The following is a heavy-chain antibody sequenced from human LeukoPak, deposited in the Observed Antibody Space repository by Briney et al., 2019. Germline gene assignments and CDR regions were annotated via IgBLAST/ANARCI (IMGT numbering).Heavy chain of an antibody. CDR1: GYSISSGYY. J-gene: IGHJ4*02. CDR2: IYHSGST. V-gene: IGHV4-38-2*02. Sequence: SETLSLTCTVSGYSISSGYYWGWIRQPPGKGLEWIGSIYHSGSTYYNPSLKSRVTISVDRSKNQFSLKLSSVTAADTAVYYCAREKSAAADYWGQGTLVTVSS. CDR3: AREKSAAADY. D-gene: IGHD6-25*01.